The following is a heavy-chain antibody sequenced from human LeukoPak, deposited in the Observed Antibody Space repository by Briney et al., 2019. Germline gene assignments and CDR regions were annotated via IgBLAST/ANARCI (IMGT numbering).Heavy chain of an antibody. J-gene: IGHJ6*02. CDR2: IWYDGSNK. V-gene: IGHV3-33*01. D-gene: IGHD6-13*01. Sequence: PGGSLRLSCAASGFTFSSYGTHWVRQAPGKGLEWEAVIWYDGSNKYYTDSVKGRFVISRDNSKNTLYLQMNSLRAEDTAVYYCARVPIAAAGTPLYYYYGMDVWGQGTTVTVSS. CDR1: GFTFSSYG. CDR3: ARVPIAAAGTPLYYYYGMDV.